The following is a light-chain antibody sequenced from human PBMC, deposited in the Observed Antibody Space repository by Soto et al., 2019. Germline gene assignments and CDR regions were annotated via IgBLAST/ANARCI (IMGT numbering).Light chain of an antibody. Sequence: EIVLTQSPGTLSLSPGERATLSCRASQSVSSSYLAWYQQKPGQAPRLLIYGASSRATGIPDRFSGSGSGTDFTLTISRLEPEDFAVYYCQQYNNWPRLGTFGQGTKVDIK. CDR2: GAS. CDR3: QQYNNWPRLGT. J-gene: IGKJ1*01. CDR1: QSVSSSY. V-gene: IGKV3-20*01.